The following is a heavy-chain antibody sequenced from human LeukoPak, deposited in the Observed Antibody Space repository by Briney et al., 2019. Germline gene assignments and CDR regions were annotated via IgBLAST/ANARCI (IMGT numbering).Heavy chain of an antibody. CDR1: WYSFCSYW. Sequence: GGALKIFRKGFWYSFCSYWVGGGGPMPGEGLEWMGIIYPGDSDTRYSPSFQGQVTISADKSISTAYLQWSSLKASDTAMYYCARTNYFDYWGQGALVTVSS. V-gene: IGHV5-51*01. CDR3: ARTNYFDY. CDR2: IYPGDSDT. J-gene: IGHJ4*02.